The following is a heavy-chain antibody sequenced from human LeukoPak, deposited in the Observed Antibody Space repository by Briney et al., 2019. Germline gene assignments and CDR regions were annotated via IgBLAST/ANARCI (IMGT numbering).Heavy chain of an antibody. D-gene: IGHD3-10*01. CDR1: GAPISSYY. J-gene: IGHJ4*02. CDR3: ARHPELYFFDY. Sequence: ETVSLTCTVSGAPISSYYWSWIRQPPGKGLEWIGYISYSGSTNYNPSLKSRVTISADTSKNQVSLTLSSVTAADTAVYYCARHPELYFFDYWGQGTLVTVSS. V-gene: IGHV4-59*08. CDR2: ISYSGST.